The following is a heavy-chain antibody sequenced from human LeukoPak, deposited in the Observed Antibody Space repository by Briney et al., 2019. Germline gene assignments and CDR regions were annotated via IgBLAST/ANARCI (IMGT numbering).Heavy chain of an antibody. V-gene: IGHV3-23*01. J-gene: IGHJ4*02. CDR2: INNSGGST. CDR1: GFTFSSYA. D-gene: IGHD2-21*02. CDR3: AKDRAVAAVPHFDY. Sequence: PGGSLRLSCAASGFTFSSYAMTWVRQAPGKGLEWVSTINNSGGSTYYADSVKGRFTISRDNTRNTLYLQMNSLRAEDTAVYYCAKDRAVAAVPHFDYWGQGTLVTVSS.